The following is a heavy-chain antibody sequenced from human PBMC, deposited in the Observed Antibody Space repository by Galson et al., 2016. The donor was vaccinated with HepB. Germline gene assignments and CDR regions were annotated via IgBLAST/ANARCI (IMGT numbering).Heavy chain of an antibody. D-gene: IGHD1-26*01. Sequence: SLRLSCAASGFTFNFYSLNWVRQAPGKGLEWVSSISGGSNFIIHADSVMGRFTLSKDNAKNSLYLQMNSLTAEDTAVYYCARGREVGAPTFDYWGQGTLVTVSS. CDR3: ARGREVGAPTFDY. CDR1: GFTFNFYS. V-gene: IGHV3-21*01. J-gene: IGHJ4*02. CDR2: ISGGSNFI.